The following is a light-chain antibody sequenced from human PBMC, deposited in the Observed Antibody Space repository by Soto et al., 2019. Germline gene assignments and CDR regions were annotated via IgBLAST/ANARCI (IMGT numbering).Light chain of an antibody. J-gene: IGLJ1*01. V-gene: IGLV2-14*01. CDR1: SSDVGGYNY. CDR3: SSYTSSSTYV. CDR2: DVS. Sequence: QSVLTQPGSVSGSTGQSITISCTGTSSDVGGYNYVSWYQQHPGKAPKLMIYDVSNRPSGVSNRFSGSKSGNTASLTISGLQAEDEADYYCSSYTSSSTYVFGTGTKVTVL.